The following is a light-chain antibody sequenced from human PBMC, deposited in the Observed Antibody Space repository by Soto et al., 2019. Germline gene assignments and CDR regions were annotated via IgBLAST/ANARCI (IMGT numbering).Light chain of an antibody. J-gene: IGKJ4*01. CDR2: DAS. CDR3: QQYDNWPLT. V-gene: IGKV3-15*01. Sequence: EIVMTQSPATLSVSPGERVTLSCRVSQSVGSNLAWYQQKPGLAPRVLIYDASTRATVIPARFSGSGSGTEFTLTISSLQSEDFAVYYCQQYDNWPLTFGGGTKVEIK. CDR1: QSVGSN.